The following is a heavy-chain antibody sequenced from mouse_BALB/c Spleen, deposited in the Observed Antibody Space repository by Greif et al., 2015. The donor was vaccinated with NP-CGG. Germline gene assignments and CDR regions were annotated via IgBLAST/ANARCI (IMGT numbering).Heavy chain of an antibody. V-gene: IGHV7-3*02. Sequence: VQLKESGGGLVQPGGSLRLSCATSGFTFTDYYMSWVRQPPGKALEWLGFIRNKANGYTTEYSASVKGRFTISRDNSQSILYRQMNTLRAEDSATYYCARDYYGSSYWYFDVWGAGTTVPVSS. CDR1: GFTFTDYY. CDR3: ARDYYGSSYWYFDV. D-gene: IGHD1-1*01. CDR2: IRNKANGYTT. J-gene: IGHJ1*01.